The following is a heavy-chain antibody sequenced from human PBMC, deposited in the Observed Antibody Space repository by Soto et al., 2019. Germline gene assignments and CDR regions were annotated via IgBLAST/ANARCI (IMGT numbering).Heavy chain of an antibody. CDR3: AMHVVVIPRGGDYYYYYGMDV. CDR2: ISGSGGST. J-gene: IGHJ6*02. V-gene: IGHV3-23*01. Sequence: GGSLRLSCAASGFTFSSYAMSWVRQAPGKGLEWVSAISGSGGSTYYADSVKGRFTISRDNSKNTLYLQMNSLRAEDTAVYYCAMHVVVIPRGGDYYYYYGMDVWGQGTTVTVSS. CDR1: GFTFSSYA. D-gene: IGHD2-21*01.